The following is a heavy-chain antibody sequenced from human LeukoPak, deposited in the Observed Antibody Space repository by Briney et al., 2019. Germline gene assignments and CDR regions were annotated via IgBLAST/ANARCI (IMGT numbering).Heavy chain of an antibody. Sequence: GGSLRLSCAASGFTFSTYDMNWVRQAPGKGLEWVSSISSSSSYIYYADSVKGRFTISRDNAKNSLYLQMNSLRAEDTAVYYCARDGYSYGSRGVYWGQGTLVTVSS. CDR1: GFTFSTYD. J-gene: IGHJ4*02. CDR3: ARDGYSYGSRGVY. CDR2: ISSSSSYI. V-gene: IGHV3-21*01. D-gene: IGHD5-18*01.